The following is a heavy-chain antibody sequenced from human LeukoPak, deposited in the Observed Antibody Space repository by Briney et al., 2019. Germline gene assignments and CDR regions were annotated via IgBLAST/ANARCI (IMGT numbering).Heavy chain of an antibody. CDR2: ISAYNGNT. J-gene: IGHJ5*02. Sequence: ASVKVSCKASGGTFSSYTISWVRQAPGQGLEWMGWISAYNGNTNYAQKLQGRVTMTTDTSTSTAYMELRSLRSDDTAVYYCARSGSSGWYVNWFDPWGQGTLVTVSS. V-gene: IGHV1-18*01. CDR3: ARSGSSGWYVNWFDP. CDR1: GGTFSSYT. D-gene: IGHD6-19*01.